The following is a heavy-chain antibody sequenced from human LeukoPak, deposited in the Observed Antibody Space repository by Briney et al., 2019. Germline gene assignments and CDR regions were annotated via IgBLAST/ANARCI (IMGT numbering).Heavy chain of an antibody. CDR2: IKSKTDGGTT. CDR1: GFTFNNAW. CDR3: ARDFGERGDAFDI. J-gene: IGHJ3*02. V-gene: IGHV3-15*01. D-gene: IGHD3-3*01. Sequence: GGSLRLSCAASGFTFNNAWMSWVRRAPGKRLEWVGRIKSKTDGGTTDYAAPVKGRFTISRDDSKNTLYLQMNSLRAEDTAVYYCARDFGERGDAFDIWGQGTMVTVSS.